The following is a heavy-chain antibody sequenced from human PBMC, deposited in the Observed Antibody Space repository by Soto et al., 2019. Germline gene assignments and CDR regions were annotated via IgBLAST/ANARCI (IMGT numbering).Heavy chain of an antibody. D-gene: IGHD6-19*01. CDR1: GFTFSTYA. CDR2: IGTADNA. CDR3: AKFRSGINP. Sequence: EVQLLESGGGLVQPGGSLRLSRAASGFTFSTYAMSWVRQAPGRGLEWVSTIGTADNAYYADSVKGRYTISRDDSKNTLYLQMNSLRVEDSAVYYCAKFRSGINPWGQGTLVTVSS. V-gene: IGHV3-23*01. J-gene: IGHJ5*02.